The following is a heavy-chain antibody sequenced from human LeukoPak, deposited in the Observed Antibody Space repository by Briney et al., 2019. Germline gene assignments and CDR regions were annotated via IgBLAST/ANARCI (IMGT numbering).Heavy chain of an antibody. V-gene: IGHV3-23*01. D-gene: IGHD6-19*01. CDR3: ARAAVPYSSGWYPGGPTHPLDY. J-gene: IGHJ4*02. CDR2: ISGSGDST. Sequence: PGGSLRLSCEASGFTFSSYAMSWVRQAPGKGLEWVSVISGSGDSTYYADSVEGRCTISRDNSKDALYLQMNSLRAEDTAVYYCARAAVPYSSGWYPGGPTHPLDYWGQGTLVTVSS. CDR1: GFTFSSYA.